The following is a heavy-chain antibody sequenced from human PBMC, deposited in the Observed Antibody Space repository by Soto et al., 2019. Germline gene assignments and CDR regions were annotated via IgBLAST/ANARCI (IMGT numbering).Heavy chain of an antibody. CDR1: GYTFTSYG. CDR2: ISAYNGNT. J-gene: IGHJ3*02. Sequence: GPSVKVSCKASGYTFTSYGISWVRQAPGQGLEWMGWISAYNGNTNYAQKLQGRVTMTTDTSTSTAYMELRSLRSDDTAVYYCARDRYYDSSGYYRGGAFDIWGQGTMVTVSS. D-gene: IGHD3-22*01. CDR3: ARDRYYDSSGYYRGGAFDI. V-gene: IGHV1-18*01.